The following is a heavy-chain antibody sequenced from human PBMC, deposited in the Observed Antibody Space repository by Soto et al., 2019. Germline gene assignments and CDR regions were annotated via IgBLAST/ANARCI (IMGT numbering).Heavy chain of an antibody. D-gene: IGHD3-22*01. V-gene: IGHV1-69*05. CDR3: ATEPIYYNDGSGYYPLGH. Sequence: SVKVSCKASGGTFSSYAISWVRQAPGQGLEWMGGIIPIFGTANYAQKFQGRVTLTTDTSTNTAYMELRSLTSDDTAVYFCATEPIYYNDGSGYYPLGHWGQGTLVTVSS. J-gene: IGHJ4*02. CDR2: IIPIFGTA. CDR1: GGTFSSYA.